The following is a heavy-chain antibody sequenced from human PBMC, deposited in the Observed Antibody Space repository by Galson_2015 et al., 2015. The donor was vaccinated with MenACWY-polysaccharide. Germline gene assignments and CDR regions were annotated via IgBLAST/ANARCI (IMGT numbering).Heavy chain of an antibody. CDR2: IKSDGSST. D-gene: IGHD5-12*01. Sequence: SLRLSCAASGFTFSTYWMHWVRQAPGKGLVWVSRIKSDGSSTSYAASVKGRFTISRDNHKNTLDLQMNSLRAEDTAVYYRARGYSGYAWGQGTLVTVSS. J-gene: IGHJ1*01. CDR1: GFTFSTYW. V-gene: IGHV3-74*01. CDR3: ARGYSGYA.